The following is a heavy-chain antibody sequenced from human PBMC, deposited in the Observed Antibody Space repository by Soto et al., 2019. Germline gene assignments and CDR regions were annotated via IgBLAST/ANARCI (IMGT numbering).Heavy chain of an antibody. CDR3: ARDPDYGDYWGYFFDS. V-gene: IGHV1-2*02. D-gene: IGHD4-17*01. CDR2: INPTSGGT. J-gene: IGHJ4*02. Sequence: QVQLVQSGAEVKKPGASVEVSCKTSGYTFAAYYIHWIRQAPGQGLEWMGWINPTSGGTVYAQNFQDRVTMTRDTSISTAYMELRRLNSDDTAVYYCARDPDYGDYWGYFFDSWGQGTPVTVSS. CDR1: GYTFAAYY.